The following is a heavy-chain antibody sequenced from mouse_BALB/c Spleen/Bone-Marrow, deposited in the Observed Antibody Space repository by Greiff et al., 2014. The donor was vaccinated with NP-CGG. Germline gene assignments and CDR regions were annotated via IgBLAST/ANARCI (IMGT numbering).Heavy chain of an antibody. D-gene: IGHD2-3*01. CDR1: GFTFNTYA. Sequence: EVKLEESGGGLVQPKGSLKLSCAASGFTFNTYAMNWVRQAPGKGLEWVARIRSKSNNYATYYADSVKDRFTISRDDSQTMLYLQMNNLKTEDTAMYYCVRQGDGYYNWYFDVWGAGTTVTVSS. CDR2: IRSKSNNYAT. J-gene: IGHJ1*01. V-gene: IGHV10-1*02. CDR3: VRQGDGYYNWYFDV.